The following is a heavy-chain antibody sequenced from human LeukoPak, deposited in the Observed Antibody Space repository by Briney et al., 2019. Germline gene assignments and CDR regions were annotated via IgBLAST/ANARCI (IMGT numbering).Heavy chain of an antibody. V-gene: IGHV1-69*05. J-gene: IGHJ4*02. D-gene: IGHD4-11*01. Sequence: ASVKVSCKASGGTFSSYAISWVRQAPGQGLEWMGGIIPIFGTANYAQKFQGRVTITRNTSISTAYMDLSSLRSEDTAVYYCARVGYSNSYDYWGQGTLVTVSS. CDR2: IIPIFGTA. CDR1: GGTFSSYA. CDR3: ARVGYSNSYDY.